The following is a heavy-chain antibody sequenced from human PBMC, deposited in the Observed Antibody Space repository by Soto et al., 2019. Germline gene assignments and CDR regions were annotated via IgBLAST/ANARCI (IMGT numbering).Heavy chain of an antibody. J-gene: IGHJ3*01. CDR1: GFTVSNNY. Sequence: EVQLVESGGGLIQPGGSLRLSCAPSGFTVSNNYMNWVRQAPGKGLEWVSIIYSDGSTYYADYVKGRFTISRDNSKNTPYLQRDSLRAEDTAVYFCARGLKIRHDAFDLWGPGTMVTVSS. V-gene: IGHV3-53*01. CDR2: IYSDGST. D-gene: IGHD3-22*01. CDR3: ARGLKIRHDAFDL.